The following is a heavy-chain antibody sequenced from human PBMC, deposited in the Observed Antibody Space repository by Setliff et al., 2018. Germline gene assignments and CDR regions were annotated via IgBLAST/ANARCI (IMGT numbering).Heavy chain of an antibody. J-gene: IGHJ4*02. CDR1: GGSISSGSNY. V-gene: IGHV4-61*09. Sequence: SETLSLTCTVSGGSISSGSNYWSWIRQPAGRGLEWIGHIDPSGNTNYHPSLKSRVTISGDTSKNQFSLKLTSVTAADTAVYFCAKVIGGYPPKPSDYWGQGTLVTVSS. CDR3: AKVIGGYPPKPSDY. D-gene: IGHD3-16*02. CDR2: IDPSGNT.